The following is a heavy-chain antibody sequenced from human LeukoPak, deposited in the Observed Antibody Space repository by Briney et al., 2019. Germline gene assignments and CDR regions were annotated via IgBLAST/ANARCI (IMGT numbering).Heavy chain of an antibody. D-gene: IGHD6-19*01. Sequence: PSETLSLTCAVYGGSFSGYYWSWIRQPPGKGLEWIGEINHSGSTNYNSSLKSRVTISVDTSKNQFSLKLSSVTAADTAVYYCARGYSSGWHLDYWGQGTLVTVSS. J-gene: IGHJ4*02. CDR2: INHSGST. CDR1: GGSFSGYY. V-gene: IGHV4-34*01. CDR3: ARGYSSGWHLDY.